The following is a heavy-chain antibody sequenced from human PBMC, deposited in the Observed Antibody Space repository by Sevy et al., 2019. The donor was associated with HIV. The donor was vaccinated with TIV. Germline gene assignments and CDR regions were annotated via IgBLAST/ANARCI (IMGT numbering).Heavy chain of an antibody. V-gene: IGHV4-59*01. CDR3: ARAPPVRSGDDSLNWFDP. J-gene: IGHJ5*02. CDR2: IYYPGST. D-gene: IGHD5-12*01. CDR1: GGSISAYY. Sequence: SETLSLTCTVSGGSISAYYWSWIRQPPGKGLEYLGYIYYPGSTNYNPSLKSRVTISVDTSKNQFSLKLSTLTAADTAVYYCARAPPVRSGDDSLNWFDPWGQGTLVTVSS.